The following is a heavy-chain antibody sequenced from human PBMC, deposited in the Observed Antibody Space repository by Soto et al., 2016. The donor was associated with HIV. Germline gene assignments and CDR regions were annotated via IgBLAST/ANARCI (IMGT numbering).Heavy chain of an antibody. CDR3: TSGGSEYYGDYGRY. J-gene: IGHJ4*02. D-gene: IGHD4-17*01. CDR2: IRSKANNYAT. Sequence: EVQLVESGGGLVQPGGSLKLSCAASGFTFSGSAMHWVRQASGKGLEWVGRIRSKANNYATAYVASLKGRFTISRDDSKNTAYLQMNSLKTEDTAVYYCTSGGSEYYGDYGRYWGQGTLVTVSS. V-gene: IGHV3-73*01. CDR1: GFTFSGSA.